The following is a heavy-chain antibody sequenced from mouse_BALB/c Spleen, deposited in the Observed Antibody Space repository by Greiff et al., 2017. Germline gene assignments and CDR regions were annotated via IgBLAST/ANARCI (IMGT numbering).Heavy chain of an antibody. J-gene: IGHJ3*01. CDR1: GYSFTGYF. CDR2: INPYNGDT. CDR3: GRPYDYDGWAWFAY. D-gene: IGHD2-4*01. Sequence: EVQLVESGPELVKPGASVKISCKASGYSFTGYFMNWVKQSHGKNLEWIGRINPYNGDTFYNQKFKGKATLTVDKSSSTAHMELLSLTSEDSAVYYCGRPYDYDGWAWFAYWGQGTLVTVSA. V-gene: IGHV1-37*01.